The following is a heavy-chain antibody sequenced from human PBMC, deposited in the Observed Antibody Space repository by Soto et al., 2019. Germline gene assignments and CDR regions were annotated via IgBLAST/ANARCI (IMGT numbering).Heavy chain of an antibody. J-gene: IGHJ4*02. CDR3: ARSYCSGGSCYSDLYYFDY. Sequence: TSETLSLTCTVSGGSISSSSYYWGWIRQPPGKGLEWIGSIYYSGSTYYNPSLKSRVTISVDTSKNQFSLKLSSVTAADTAVYYCARSYCSGGSCYSDLYYFDYWGQGTLVTVSS. CDR1: GGSISSSSYY. CDR2: IYYSGST. V-gene: IGHV4-39*01. D-gene: IGHD2-15*01.